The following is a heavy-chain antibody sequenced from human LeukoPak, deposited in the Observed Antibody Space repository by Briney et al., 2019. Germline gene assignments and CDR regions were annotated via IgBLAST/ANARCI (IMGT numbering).Heavy chain of an antibody. J-gene: IGHJ4*02. CDR3: ARAGKDYGDYTLLDY. CDR1: GFTFRSYE. D-gene: IGHD4-17*01. V-gene: IGHV3-48*03. CDR2: ISSSGSTI. Sequence: GGSLRLSCAASGFTFRSYEMNWFRQAPGKGLEWVSYISSSGSTIYYADSVKGRFTISRDNAKNSLYLQMNSLRAEDTAVYYCARAGKDYGDYTLLDYWGQGTLVTVSS.